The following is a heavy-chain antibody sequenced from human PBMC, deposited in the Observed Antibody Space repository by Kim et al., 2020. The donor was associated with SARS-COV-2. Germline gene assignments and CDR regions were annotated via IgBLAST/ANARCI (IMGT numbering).Heavy chain of an antibody. CDR2: IWYDGSNK. J-gene: IGHJ6*03. D-gene: IGHD1-1*01. CDR3: AREPVQYMVQPRGYYYMDV. Sequence: GGSLRLSCAASGFTFSSYGMHWVRQAPGKGLEWVAVIWYDGSNKYYADSVKGRFTISRDNSKNTLYLQMNSLRAEDTAVYYCAREPVQYMVQPRGYYYMDVWGKGTTVTVSS. CDR1: GFTFSSYG. V-gene: IGHV3-33*01.